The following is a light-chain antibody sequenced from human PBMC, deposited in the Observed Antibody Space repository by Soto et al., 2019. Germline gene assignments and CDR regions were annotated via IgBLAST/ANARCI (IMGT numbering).Light chain of an antibody. Sequence: EVVLTHSPGTLALSPGERATLSCRASQPVRSSYLAWYQQKPGRAPRLLIYGASSRATGIPDRFSGSGSETDFTLTISRLEPEDFAVYFCQQYSTSPITFGRGSRLQIK. CDR2: GAS. CDR1: QPVRSSY. CDR3: QQYSTSPIT. J-gene: IGKJ5*01. V-gene: IGKV3-20*01.